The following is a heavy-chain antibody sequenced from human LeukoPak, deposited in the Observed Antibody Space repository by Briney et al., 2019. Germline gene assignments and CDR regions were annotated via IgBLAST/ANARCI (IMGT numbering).Heavy chain of an antibody. CDR2: ISWNSGSI. CDR3: AKAYSTGEWYSFDY. CDR1: GFTFDDYA. Sequence: PGGSLRLSCAASGFTFDDYAMHWVRQAPGEGLEWVSGISWNSGSIGYADSVKGRFTISRDNAKSSLYLQMNSLRAEDTALYYCAKAYSTGEWYSFDYWGQGTLVTVSS. V-gene: IGHV3-9*01. D-gene: IGHD6-19*01. J-gene: IGHJ4*02.